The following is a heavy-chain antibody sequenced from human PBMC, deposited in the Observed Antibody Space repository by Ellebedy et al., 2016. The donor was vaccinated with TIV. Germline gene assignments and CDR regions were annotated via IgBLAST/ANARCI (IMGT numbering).Heavy chain of an antibody. D-gene: IGHD2-15*01. CDR1: GGSISGYY. J-gene: IGHJ4*02. CDR3: ARRAAGLSTKFDS. CDR2: IYSSGSG. Sequence: MPSETLSLTCTVSGGSISGYYWSWIRQPPGKGLEWIGYIYSSGSGEYNPSLKSRVTMSVDTSKSQFSLRLSSVTAADAAMYYCARRAAGLSTKFDSWGQGALVTVSS. V-gene: IGHV4-59*01.